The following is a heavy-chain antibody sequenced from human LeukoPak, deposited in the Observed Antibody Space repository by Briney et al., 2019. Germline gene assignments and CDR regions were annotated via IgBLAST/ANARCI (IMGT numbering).Heavy chain of an antibody. CDR3: AKSESYSFDY. CDR1: GFTFSNHG. J-gene: IGHJ4*02. CDR2: IRFDGSTK. D-gene: IGHD1-26*01. Sequence: GGTLRLSCASSGFTFSNHGMHWVRQAPGEGLEWVAFIRFDGSTKYYADSVKGRFTISRDNSKNTLYLQMNSLRAEDTAVYYCAKSESYSFDYWGQGTLVTVSS. V-gene: IGHV3-30*02.